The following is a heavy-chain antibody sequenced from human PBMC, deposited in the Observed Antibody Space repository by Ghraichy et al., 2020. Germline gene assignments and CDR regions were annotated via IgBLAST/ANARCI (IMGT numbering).Heavy chain of an antibody. D-gene: IGHD6-19*01. CDR1: GGFISSGSYY. CDR2: IHTSGGT. Sequence: SETLSLTCTVSGGFISSGSYYWSWIRQPAGKGLDWIGRIHTSGGTNYNPSLMSRVTLSVDTSKNQFSLKLSSVTAADTAVYFCARASGQWLENYYYYGMDVWGQGTTVTVSS. V-gene: IGHV4-61*02. J-gene: IGHJ6*02. CDR3: ARASGQWLENYYYYGMDV.